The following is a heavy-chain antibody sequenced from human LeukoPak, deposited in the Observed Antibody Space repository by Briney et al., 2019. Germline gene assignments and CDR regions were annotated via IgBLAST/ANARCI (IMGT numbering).Heavy chain of an antibody. CDR3: ARGVGYGSGYFDY. CDR2: IYYSGST. J-gene: IGHJ4*02. V-gene: IGHV4-59*01. CDR1: GASISSYY. D-gene: IGHD3-10*01. Sequence: SETLSLTCTVSGASISSYYWSWIRQPPGKGLEWLGYIYYSGSTNYNPSLKSRVTISVDTSKNQFSLKLSSVTAADTAVYYCARGVGYGSGYFDYWGQGTLVAVSS.